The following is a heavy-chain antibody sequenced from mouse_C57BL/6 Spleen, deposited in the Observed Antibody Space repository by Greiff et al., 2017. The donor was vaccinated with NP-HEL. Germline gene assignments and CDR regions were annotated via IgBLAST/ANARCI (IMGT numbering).Heavy chain of an antibody. D-gene: IGHD2-3*01. CDR3: ARWDGYYGFAY. CDR1: GYTFTDYY. V-gene: IGHV1-26*01. J-gene: IGHJ3*01. Sequence: VQLQQSGPELVKPGASVKISCKASGYTFTDYYMNWVKQSHGKSLEWIGDINPNNGGTSYNQKFKGKATLTVDKSSSTAYMELRSLTSEDSAVYYCARWDGYYGFAYWGQGTLVTVSA. CDR2: INPNNGGT.